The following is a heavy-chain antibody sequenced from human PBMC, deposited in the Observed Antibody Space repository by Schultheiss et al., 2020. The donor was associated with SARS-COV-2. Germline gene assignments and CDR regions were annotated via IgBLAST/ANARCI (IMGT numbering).Heavy chain of an antibody. Sequence: SLKISCAASGFTFDDYAMHWVRQAPGKGLEWVSGISWNSGSIVYADSVKGRFTISRDNSKNTLYLQMNSLRAEDTAVYYCAKRGPSDFVVVPAGIDYWGQGTLVTVSS. CDR3: AKRGPSDFVVVPAGIDY. D-gene: IGHD2-2*01. J-gene: IGHJ4*02. V-gene: IGHV3-9*01. CDR2: ISWNSGSI. CDR1: GFTFDDYA.